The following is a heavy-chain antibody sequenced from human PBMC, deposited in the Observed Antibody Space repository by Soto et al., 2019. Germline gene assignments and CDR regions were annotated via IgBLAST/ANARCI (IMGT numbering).Heavy chain of an antibody. D-gene: IGHD6-6*01. CDR1: GFTFSSYG. Sequence: GGSLRLSCAASGFTFSSYGMHWVRQAPGKGLEWVAVIWYDGSNKYYADSVKGRFTISIDNSKNTLYLQMNSLSAEDTTVYYCAREKSGSSSGQNYYYYGMDVWGQGTTVTVSS. CDR2: IWYDGSNK. CDR3: AREKSGSSSGQNYYYYGMDV. J-gene: IGHJ6*02. V-gene: IGHV3-33*01.